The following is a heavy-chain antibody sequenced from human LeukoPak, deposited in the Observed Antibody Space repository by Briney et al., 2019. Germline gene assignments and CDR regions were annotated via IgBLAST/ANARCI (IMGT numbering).Heavy chain of an antibody. V-gene: IGHV1-18*04. CDR2: ISAYNGNT. CDR3: ARDLEWVTMVRGVSNWFDP. J-gene: IGHJ5*02. D-gene: IGHD3-10*01. Sequence: ASVKVSCKASGYTFTSYGISWVRQAPGQGLEWMGWISAYNGNTNYAQKLQGRVTVTTDTSTSTAYMELRSLRSDDTAVYYCARDLEWVTMVRGVSNWFDPWGQGTLVTVSS. CDR1: GYTFTSYG.